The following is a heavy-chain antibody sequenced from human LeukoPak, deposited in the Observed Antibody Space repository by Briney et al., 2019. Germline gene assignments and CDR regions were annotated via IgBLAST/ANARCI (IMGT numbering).Heavy chain of an antibody. CDR2: IYWNDDK. Sequence: SGPTLVKPTQTLTLTCTFSGFSLSTSGVGVGWIRQPPGKPLEWLALIYWNDDKRYSPSLKSRLTITKDTSKNQVVLTMTNMDPVDTATYYCAHRRKVLRFLEWLNSYDAFDIWGQGTMVTVSS. CDR1: GFSLSTSGVG. V-gene: IGHV2-5*01. D-gene: IGHD3-3*01. CDR3: AHRRKVLRFLEWLNSYDAFDI. J-gene: IGHJ3*02.